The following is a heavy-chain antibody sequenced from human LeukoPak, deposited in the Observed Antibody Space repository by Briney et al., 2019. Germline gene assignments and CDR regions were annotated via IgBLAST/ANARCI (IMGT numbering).Heavy chain of an antibody. Sequence: PGGSLRLSCAASGFTFSGYWMNWVRQAPGKGLEWVANIKQDGGEKYYVGSVKGRFTVSRDNAKNSLYLQMNSLRAEDTAVYYCARATDDIVVVPAAVTYYYYGMDVWGQGTTVTVSS. CDR2: IKQDGGEK. V-gene: IGHV3-7*02. J-gene: IGHJ6*02. CDR1: GFTFSGYW. CDR3: ARATDDIVVVPAAVTYYYYGMDV. D-gene: IGHD2-2*01.